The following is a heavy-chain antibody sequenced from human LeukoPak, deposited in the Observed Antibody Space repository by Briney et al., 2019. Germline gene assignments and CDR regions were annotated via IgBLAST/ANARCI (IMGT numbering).Heavy chain of an antibody. CDR2: ISSSSSYI. CDR3: ARDLLRWELLLLFDY. CDR1: GFTFSSYS. D-gene: IGHD1-26*01. V-gene: IGHV3-21*01. Sequence: GGSLRLSCAASGFTFSSYSMNWVRQAPGKGLEWVSSISSSSSYIHYADSVKGRFTISRDNAKNSLYLQMNSLRAEDTAVYYCARDLLRWELLLLFDYWGQGTLVTVSS. J-gene: IGHJ4*02.